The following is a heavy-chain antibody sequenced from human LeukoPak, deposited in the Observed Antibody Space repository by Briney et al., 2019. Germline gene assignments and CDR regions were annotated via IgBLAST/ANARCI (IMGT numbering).Heavy chain of an antibody. CDR1: GGSFSGYY. CDR2: INHSGST. J-gene: IGHJ4*02. V-gene: IGHV4-34*01. D-gene: IGHD3-22*01. Sequence: TSETLSLTCAVYGGSFSGYYWSWIRQPPGKGLEWIGEINHSGSTNYNPSLKIRVTISVDTSKNQFTLKLISVTAADTAVYYCARERFFYYYDSSGSFDYWGQGTLVTVSS. CDR3: ARERFFYYYDSSGSFDY.